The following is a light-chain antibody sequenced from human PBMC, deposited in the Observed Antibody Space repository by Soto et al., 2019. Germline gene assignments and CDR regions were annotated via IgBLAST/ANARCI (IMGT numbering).Light chain of an antibody. Sequence: QSVLTQPPSASGTPGQRVTISCSGSSSNIGSNTVNWYQQLPGTAPKHLIYSNNQRPSGVPDRFSGSKSGALASLAISGLQSEDESDYYCAAWDDSLNAVVFGGGTKLTVL. CDR2: SNN. CDR1: SSNIGSNT. J-gene: IGLJ2*01. CDR3: AAWDDSLNAVV. V-gene: IGLV1-44*01.